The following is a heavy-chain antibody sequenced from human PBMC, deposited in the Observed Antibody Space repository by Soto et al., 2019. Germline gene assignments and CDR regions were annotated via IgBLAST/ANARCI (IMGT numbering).Heavy chain of an antibody. Sequence: GGSLRLSCAASGFTFSSYGMHWVRQAPGKGLEWVAVIWYDGSNKYYADSVKGRFTISRDNTKNTLNLQMNSMRAEDTALYYCARDVSPTSHSYDSTGYPGRSWFNPWGRETLVTVS. J-gene: IGHJ5*02. D-gene: IGHD3-22*01. CDR2: IWYDGSNK. CDR3: ARDVSPTSHSYDSTGYPGRSWFNP. V-gene: IGHV3-33*01. CDR1: GFTFSSYG.